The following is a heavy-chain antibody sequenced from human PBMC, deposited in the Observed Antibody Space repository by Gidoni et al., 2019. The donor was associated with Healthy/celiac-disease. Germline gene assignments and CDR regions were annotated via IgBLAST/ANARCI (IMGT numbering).Heavy chain of an antibody. Sequence: QVQLQQCGAGLLQPSETLSLTCAVYGGSFSGYYCSWLRQPPGKGLEWIGEINHSGSTNYNPSLKSRVTISVDTSKNQFSLKLSSVTAADTAVYYCARGKGLTTVTTMRYYYYGMDVWGQGTTVTVSS. CDR2: INHSGST. CDR1: GGSFSGYY. V-gene: IGHV4-34*01. J-gene: IGHJ6*02. D-gene: IGHD4-17*01. CDR3: ARGKGLTTVTTMRYYYYGMDV.